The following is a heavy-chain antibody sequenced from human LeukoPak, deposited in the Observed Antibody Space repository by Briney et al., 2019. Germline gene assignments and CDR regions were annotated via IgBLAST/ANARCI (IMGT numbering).Heavy chain of an antibody. CDR1: GFTFSGSG. D-gene: IGHD4-17*01. CDR2: IRTKVNNYAT. Sequence: GGSLRLSCAASGFTFSGSGIHWVRQASGKGLEWVGRIRTKVNNYATAYAASVKGRFTISRDDSENTAYLQMNSLKAEDTAVYYCSRVEDYGDYLGFDYWGQGTLVTVSS. J-gene: IGHJ4*02. CDR3: SRVEDYGDYLGFDY. V-gene: IGHV3-73*01.